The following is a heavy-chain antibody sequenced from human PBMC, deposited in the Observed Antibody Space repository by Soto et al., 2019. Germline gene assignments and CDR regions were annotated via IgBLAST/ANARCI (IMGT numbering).Heavy chain of an antibody. CDR2: IYYSGST. CDR3: ARDVMVFGMAV. V-gene: IGHV4-59*01. Sequence: SETLSLTCTVSGGSISSYYWSWIRQPPGKGLEWIGYIYYSGSTNYNPSLKSRVTISVDTSKNQFSLKLSSVTAADTAVYYCARDVMVFGMAVWGQGTTVPVSS. CDR1: GGSISSYY. J-gene: IGHJ6*02. D-gene: IGHD2-8*01.